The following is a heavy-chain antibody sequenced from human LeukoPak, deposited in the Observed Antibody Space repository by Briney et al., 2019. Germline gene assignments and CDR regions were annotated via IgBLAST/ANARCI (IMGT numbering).Heavy chain of an antibody. V-gene: IGHV1-46*01. CDR3: ARARSKQQQLVFDY. Sequence: ASVKVSCKASGYSFTSHYIHWVRQAPGQGLEWMGIINPSRGSTSYAQKFQGRVTVTRDTSTSTVYMDLSSLGSEDTAVYYCARARSKQQQLVFDYWGQGTLVTVSS. D-gene: IGHD6-13*01. CDR2: INPSRGST. J-gene: IGHJ4*02. CDR1: GYSFTSHY.